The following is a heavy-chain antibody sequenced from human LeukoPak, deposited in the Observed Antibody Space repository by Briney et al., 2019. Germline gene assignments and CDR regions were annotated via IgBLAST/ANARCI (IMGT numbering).Heavy chain of an antibody. CDR1: GFTFRSYA. J-gene: IGHJ4*02. V-gene: IGHV3-23*01. CDR3: AKTKIVATFFDY. Sequence: PGGSLRLYCAASGFTFRSYAMSWVRQAPGKGVEWVSGISDSADSTYYADSVKGRFTISRDNSKNTLYLQMNSLRAEDTAIYYCAKTKIVATFFDYWGQGTLVTVSS. D-gene: IGHD5-12*01. CDR2: ISDSADST.